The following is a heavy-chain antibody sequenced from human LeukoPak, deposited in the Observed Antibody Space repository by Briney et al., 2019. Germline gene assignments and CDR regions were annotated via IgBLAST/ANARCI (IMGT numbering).Heavy chain of an antibody. CDR2: IYYTGST. CDR1: GGSISSSSYY. D-gene: IGHD1-26*01. V-gene: IGHV4-61*05. J-gene: IGHJ4*02. Sequence: SETLSLTCTVSGGSISSSSYYWGWIRQPPGKGLEWIGYIYYTGSTNYNPSLRSRVTISLDTSKTQFSLRLSSVTAADTAVYFCARQERGSYATYFDYWGQGTLVTVSS. CDR3: ARQERGSYATYFDY.